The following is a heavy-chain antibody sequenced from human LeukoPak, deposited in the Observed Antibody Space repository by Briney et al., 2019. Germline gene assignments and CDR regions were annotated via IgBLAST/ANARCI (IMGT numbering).Heavy chain of an antibody. CDR3: ARGALLWFGDRMEYYFDY. D-gene: IGHD3-10*01. J-gene: IGHJ4*02. Sequence: SETLSLTCAVSGVSIRSSLYYWGWIRQPPGKGLEWIGSIYFSGSTYYNPSLKSRVTISVDTSKNQFSLKLSSMTAADTAVYYCARGALLWFGDRMEYYFDYWGQGTLLTVSS. CDR1: GVSIRSSLYY. CDR2: IYFSGST. V-gene: IGHV4-39*07.